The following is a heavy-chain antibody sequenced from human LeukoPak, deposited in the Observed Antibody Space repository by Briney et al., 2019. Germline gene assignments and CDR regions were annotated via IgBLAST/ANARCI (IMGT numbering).Heavy chain of an antibody. V-gene: IGHV4-39*07. Sequence: SETLSLTCTVSGASITSSGYYWGWIRQSPGKGLEWIGSIYYDGSPYYNPSLTGRVTISLDMSKNQSSLKVTSVTAADTAVYYCSRGTSMAAGAFWGQGIRITVSS. CDR1: GASITSSGYY. J-gene: IGHJ1*01. CDR3: SRGTSMAAGAF. D-gene: IGHD2/OR15-2a*01. CDR2: IYYDGSP.